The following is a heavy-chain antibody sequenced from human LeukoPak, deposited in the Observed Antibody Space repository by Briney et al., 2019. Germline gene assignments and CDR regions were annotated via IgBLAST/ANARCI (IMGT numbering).Heavy chain of an antibody. D-gene: IGHD4-17*01. Sequence: GGSLRLSCAASGFTFSSYGMSWVRQAPGKGLEWVAVISYDGSNKYYADSVKGRFTISRDNSKNTLYLQMNSLRAEDTAVYYCARTTVTTPFDYWGQGTLVTVSS. CDR2: ISYDGSNK. J-gene: IGHJ4*02. CDR1: GFTFSSYG. V-gene: IGHV3-30*03. CDR3: ARTTVTTPFDY.